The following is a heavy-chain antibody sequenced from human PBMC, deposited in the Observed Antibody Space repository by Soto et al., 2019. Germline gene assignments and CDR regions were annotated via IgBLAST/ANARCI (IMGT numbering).Heavy chain of an antibody. Sequence: EEILVESGGKLVQPGESLRLSCAASGFTFSNFGMNWVRQVPGGGLEWLSYITSSVSTLYYADSVKGRFTISRDNAKKSMYLQMDSLRVENTGIYYFSSEGADLQADDAFDLWGQGTLVVVSS. J-gene: IGHJ3*01. V-gene: IGHV3-48*01. CDR1: GFTFSNFG. CDR2: ITSSVSTL. CDR3: SSEGADLQADDAFDL.